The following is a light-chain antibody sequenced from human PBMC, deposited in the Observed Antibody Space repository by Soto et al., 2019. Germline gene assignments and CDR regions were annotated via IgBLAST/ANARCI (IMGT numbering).Light chain of an antibody. CDR1: QSVSSN. V-gene: IGKV3-15*01. J-gene: IGKJ1*01. CDR2: GAS. CDR3: QQYNNWPWT. Sequence: EIVMTQSPATPSVSPGERATLSCRASQSVSSNLAWYQQKPGQAPMLLIYGASTRATGIPARFSGSGSGTEFTLTISSLHSEDFAVYYCQQYNNWPWTFGQGTKVEIK.